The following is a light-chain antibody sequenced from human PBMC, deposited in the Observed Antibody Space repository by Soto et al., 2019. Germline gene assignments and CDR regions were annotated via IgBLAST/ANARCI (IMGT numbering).Light chain of an antibody. CDR1: QSVSVN. V-gene: IGKV3D-20*01. CDR2: DAS. J-gene: IGKJ5*01. CDR3: QHYDSLPIT. Sequence: EILLTQSPCTLSLSPGERATLSCGASQSVSVNLAWYQQKPGQAPRLLSYDASTRATGIPARFSGGGSGTDFTLTISRLEPEDFEVFYCQHYDSLPITFGQGTRLEIK.